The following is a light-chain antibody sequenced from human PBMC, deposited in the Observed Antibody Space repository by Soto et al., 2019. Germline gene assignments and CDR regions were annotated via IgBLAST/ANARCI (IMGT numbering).Light chain of an antibody. Sequence: IVLTQSPGTLSLSPGERAALSCGASQSVSNNFLAWYHQRPGQAPRLLISGASSRATGVPDRFSGSGSGTDFTLTITRVEPEDFAVYYCQQYGSSPLTFGGGTKVEIK. CDR1: QSVSNNF. J-gene: IGKJ4*01. V-gene: IGKV3-20*01. CDR3: QQYGSSPLT. CDR2: GAS.